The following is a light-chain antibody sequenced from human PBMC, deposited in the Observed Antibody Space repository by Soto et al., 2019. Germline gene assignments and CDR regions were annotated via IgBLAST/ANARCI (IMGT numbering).Light chain of an antibody. Sequence: QSALTQPASVSWSPGQSITISCTGTSSDVGGYNYVSWYQQHPGKAPKLMIYDVSNRPSGVSNRFSGSKSGNTASLTISGLQAEDESDYYCSSYTSSSTQVFGPGTKLTVL. CDR3: SSYTSSSTQV. V-gene: IGLV2-14*01. CDR2: DVS. CDR1: SSDVGGYNY. J-gene: IGLJ1*01.